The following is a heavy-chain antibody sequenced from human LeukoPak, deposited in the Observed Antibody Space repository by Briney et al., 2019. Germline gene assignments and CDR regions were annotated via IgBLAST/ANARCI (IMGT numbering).Heavy chain of an antibody. J-gene: IGHJ4*02. Sequence: QSGGSLRLSCAASGFTFSSYTMSWVHQAPGKGLEWVSAISHTSEYTYHADSVKGRFTISRDNSKNTLYLRMNSLRAEDTAMYYCAKGSSAGRPYYFDYWGQGTLVTVSS. CDR3: AKGSSAGRPYYFDY. CDR1: GFTFSSYT. V-gene: IGHV3-23*01. D-gene: IGHD3-10*01. CDR2: ISHTSEYT.